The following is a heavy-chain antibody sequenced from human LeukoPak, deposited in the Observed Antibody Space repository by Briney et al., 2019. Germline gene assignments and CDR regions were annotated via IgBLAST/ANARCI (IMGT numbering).Heavy chain of an antibody. CDR3: ARDTGSSSPWFDP. J-gene: IGHJ5*02. Sequence: SETLSLTCTVSGGSISSYYWSWIRQPPGKGLEWIGYIYYSGSTNYNPSLKSRVTISVDTSKNQFSLKLSSVTAADTAVYYCARDTGSSSPWFDPWGQGTLVTASS. CDR2: IYYSGST. D-gene: IGHD6-13*01. CDR1: GGSISSYY. V-gene: IGHV4-59*01.